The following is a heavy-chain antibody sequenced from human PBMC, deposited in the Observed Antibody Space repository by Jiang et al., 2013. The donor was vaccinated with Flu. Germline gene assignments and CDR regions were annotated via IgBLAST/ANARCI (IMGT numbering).Heavy chain of an antibody. CDR2: IYPGDSDT. CDR3: ARQYGYRIDY. V-gene: IGHV5-51*01. D-gene: IGHD3-16*02. Sequence: RQMPGKGLEWMGIIYPGDSDTRYSPSFQGQVTISADKSISTAYLQWSSLKASDTAMYYCARQYGYRIDYWGQGTLVTVSS. J-gene: IGHJ4*02.